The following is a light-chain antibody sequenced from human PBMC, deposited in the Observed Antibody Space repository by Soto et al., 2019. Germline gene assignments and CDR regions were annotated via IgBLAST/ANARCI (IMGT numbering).Light chain of an antibody. J-gene: IGLJ2*01. CDR2: DVS. V-gene: IGLV2-14*01. Sequence: QSALTQPASVSGSPGQSITISCTGTSSDVGGYNYVSWYQQHPGKAPKLMIYDVSNRPSGVSNRFSGSKSGNTASLTISGLHAEDEAVYYCSSYTSSSTGVFGGGTQLTVL. CDR3: SSYTSSSTGV. CDR1: SSDVGGYNY.